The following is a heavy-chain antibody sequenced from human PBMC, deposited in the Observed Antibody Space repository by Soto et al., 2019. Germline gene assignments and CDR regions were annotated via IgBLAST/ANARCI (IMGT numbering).Heavy chain of an antibody. CDR3: SRGGHSYRWFPDF. J-gene: IGHJ4*02. V-gene: IGHV1-3*01. CDR1: GYTFSTYA. D-gene: IGHD3-10*01. CDR2: INAGNGNT. Sequence: ASVKVSCKASGYTFSTYAMHWVRQAPGQGLEWMGWINAGNGNTKYSQRFQGRVTITSDTSASTAYMELSSLKSEDTAVYYCSRGGHSYRWFPDFWGQGTLVPVSS.